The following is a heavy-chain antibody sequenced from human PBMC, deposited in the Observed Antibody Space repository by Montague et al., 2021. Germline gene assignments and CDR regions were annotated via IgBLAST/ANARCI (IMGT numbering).Heavy chain of an antibody. D-gene: IGHD2-8*01. V-gene: IGHV3-74*01. Sequence: SLRLSCAASGFTFNSYWMYWVRQAPGKGLVWVSHIHHDGRITTYADSVKGRFTISRDNAKSTLYLQMNSLRAEDTAVYYCAKIGFSKYGSVDCWGQGTLVTVSS. CDR3: AKIGFSKYGSVDC. CDR2: IHHDGRIT. CDR1: GFTFNSYW. J-gene: IGHJ4*02.